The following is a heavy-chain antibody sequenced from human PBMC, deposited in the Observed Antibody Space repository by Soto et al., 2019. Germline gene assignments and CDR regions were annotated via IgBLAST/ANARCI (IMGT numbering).Heavy chain of an antibody. J-gene: IGHJ4*02. V-gene: IGHV2-5*01. D-gene: IGHD3-9*01. CDR1: GGR. Sequence: GGREGRILQPPGKALEWLALIYWNDDKRYSPSLKSRLTITKDTSKNQVVLTMTNMDPVDTATYYFTHNIGHRDIVAYRGQGTLVTVSS. CDR2: IYWNDDK. CDR3: THNIGHRDIVAY.